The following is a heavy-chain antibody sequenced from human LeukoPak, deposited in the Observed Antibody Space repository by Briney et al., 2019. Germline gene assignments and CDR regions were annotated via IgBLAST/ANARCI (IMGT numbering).Heavy chain of an antibody. CDR1: GFTFSRNV. J-gene: IGHJ4*02. V-gene: IGHV3-30*02. CDR3: AKDRSDTWSFDY. Sequence: QPGGSLRLSCGASGFTFSRNVIHWVRRAPGKGLEWVAFIRQDGRDKKYADSVKGRFIISRDNSKNTLYLQMNSLRAEDTAVYYCAKDRSDTWSFDYWGQGTLVTVSS. CDR2: IRQDGRDK. D-gene: IGHD2-15*01.